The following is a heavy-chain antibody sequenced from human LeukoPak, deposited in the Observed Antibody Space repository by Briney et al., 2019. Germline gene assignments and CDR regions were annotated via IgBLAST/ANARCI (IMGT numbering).Heavy chain of an antibody. D-gene: IGHD6-6*01. V-gene: IGHV3-33*06. J-gene: IGHJ4*02. CDR2: IWYDGSNK. CDR3: VKGRSIAARPLDY. CDR1: GFTFSSYG. Sequence: PGGSLRLSCAASGFTFSSYGMHWVRQAPGKGLEGVAVIWYDGSNKYYADSVKGRFTISRDNSKNTLYLQMNSLRAEDTAVYYCVKGRSIAARPLDYWGQGTPVTVSS.